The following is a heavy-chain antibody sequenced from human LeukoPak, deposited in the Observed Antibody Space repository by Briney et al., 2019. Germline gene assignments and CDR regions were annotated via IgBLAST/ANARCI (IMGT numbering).Heavy chain of an antibody. Sequence: GGSLRLSCAASGFTFSSYAMHWVRQAPGKGLEWVAVISYDGSYKDYADSVKGRFAVSRDNSKSTLYLQMNSLRAEDTAVYYCARGARKGDDYGGFFDYWGQGTLVSVSS. CDR2: ISYDGSYK. CDR1: GFTFSSYA. J-gene: IGHJ4*02. D-gene: IGHD4-23*01. CDR3: ARGARKGDDYGGFFDY. V-gene: IGHV3-30*09.